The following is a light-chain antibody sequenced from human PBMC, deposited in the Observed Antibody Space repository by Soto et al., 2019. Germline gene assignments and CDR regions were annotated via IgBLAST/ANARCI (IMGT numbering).Light chain of an antibody. CDR3: QQYNSYPA. CDR1: QSISSW. V-gene: IGKV1-5*01. CDR2: GAS. Sequence: DIQMTQSPSTLSASVGDRVTITCRASQSISSWLAWYQQKPGKAPKLLIYGASSLESGVPSRFSGSGSGTEFTLTISSLQPDDFATYYCQQYNSYPAFGQGTKV. J-gene: IGKJ1*01.